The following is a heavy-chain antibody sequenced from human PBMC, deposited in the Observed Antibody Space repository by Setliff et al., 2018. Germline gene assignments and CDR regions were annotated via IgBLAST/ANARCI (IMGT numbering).Heavy chain of an antibody. CDR2: ISGDSVSI. V-gene: IGHV3-23*01. J-gene: IGHJ4*02. CDR1: GFTFSTYS. Sequence: SGGSLRLSCAASGFTFSTYSMSWARQAPGKGLEWVSAISGDSVSIYYADSVRGRFTISRDNSKNTLYLQMNNLRDEDTAVYYCANHNPARWAVYTTPIDSWGQGTLVTVSS. CDR3: ANHNPARWAVYTTPIDS. D-gene: IGHD6-19*01.